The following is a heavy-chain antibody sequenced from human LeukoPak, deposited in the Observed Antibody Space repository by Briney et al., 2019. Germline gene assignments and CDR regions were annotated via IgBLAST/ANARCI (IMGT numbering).Heavy chain of an antibody. V-gene: IGHV3-23*01. CDR3: AKGVSTRGYYYYYMDV. J-gene: IGHJ6*03. D-gene: IGHD2-2*01. Sequence: PGGSLRLSCAASGFTFSSYAMSWVRQAPGKGLEWVSAISGSGGSTYYADSVKGRFTISRDNSKNTLYLQMNSLRAEDTAVYYCAKGVSTRGYYYYYMDVWGKGTTVTVSS. CDR2: ISGSGGST. CDR1: GFTFSSYA.